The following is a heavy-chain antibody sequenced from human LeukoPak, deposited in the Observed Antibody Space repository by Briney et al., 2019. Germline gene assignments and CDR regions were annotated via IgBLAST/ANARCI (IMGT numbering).Heavy chain of an antibody. D-gene: IGHD1-26*01. V-gene: IGHV3-66*02. Sequence: GGSLRLSCAASGLSVSINYMTWVRQAPGKGLEWVSVIYSGGSIHYADSVKGRFTISRDNSKNTLYLQMNSLRAEDTAVYYCAKDGGYGLFFDYWGQGTLVTVSS. J-gene: IGHJ4*02. CDR2: IYSGGSI. CDR1: GLSVSINY. CDR3: AKDGGYGLFFDY.